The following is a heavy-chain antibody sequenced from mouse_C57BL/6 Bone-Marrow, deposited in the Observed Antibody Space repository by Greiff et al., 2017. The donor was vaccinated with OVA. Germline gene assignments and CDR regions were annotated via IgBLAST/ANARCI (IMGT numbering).Heavy chain of an antibody. Sequence: VKLQQPGAELVRPGSSVKLSCKASGYTFTSYWMDWVKQRPGQGLEWIGNIYPSDSETHYNQKFKDKATLTVDKSSSTAYMQLSSLTSEDSAVYYCALYDYDGDYWGQGTTLTVSS. V-gene: IGHV1-61*01. D-gene: IGHD2-4*01. CDR1: GYTFTSYW. J-gene: IGHJ2*01. CDR2: IYPSDSET. CDR3: ALYDYDGDY.